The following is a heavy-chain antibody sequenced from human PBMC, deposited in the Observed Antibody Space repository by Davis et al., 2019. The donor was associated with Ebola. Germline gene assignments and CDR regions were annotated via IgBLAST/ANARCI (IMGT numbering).Heavy chain of an antibody. CDR3: ERDRGVPAAIDWFDP. CDR2: IKQDGSEK. J-gene: IGHJ5*02. V-gene: IGHV3-7*01. D-gene: IGHD2-2*01. CDR1: GFTFSSYW. Sequence: GESLKISCAASGFTFSSYWMSWVRQAPGKGLEWVANIKQDGSEKYYVDSVKGRFTISRDNAKNSLYLQMNSLRAEDTAVYYCERDRGVPAAIDWFDPWGQGTLVTVSS.